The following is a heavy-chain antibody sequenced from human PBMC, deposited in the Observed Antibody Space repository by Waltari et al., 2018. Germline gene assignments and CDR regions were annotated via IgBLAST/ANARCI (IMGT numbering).Heavy chain of an antibody. CDR2: ISNSGVDT. CDR3: ARKDFTGTTSWLDA. Sequence: EVQLLESGGDLVQPGGSLRLSCAGSHFTFSTYGMPWVRKAPGKGLEWVSGISNSGVDTYYADSVEGRFFISRDNSKNIVYLQMDSLRAEDTAVYYCARKDFTGTTSWLDAWGQGTLVTVAS. CDR1: HFTFSTYG. V-gene: IGHV3-23*01. D-gene: IGHD1-7*01. J-gene: IGHJ5*02.